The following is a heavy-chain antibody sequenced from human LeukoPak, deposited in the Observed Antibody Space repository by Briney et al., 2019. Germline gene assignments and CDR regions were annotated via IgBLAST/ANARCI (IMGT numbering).Heavy chain of an antibody. Sequence: PGGSLRLSCAASGFNFASNWMHWVRQTPGKGLMWVSRINSGGSGTSYAGSVEGRFTISRDNAKNTLHLQMNNLRAEDTAMYYCASSLGPLTEYWGQGTLVTVSS. D-gene: IGHD7-27*01. CDR2: INSGGSGT. CDR3: ASSLGPLTEY. J-gene: IGHJ4*01. V-gene: IGHV3-74*01. CDR1: GFNFASNW.